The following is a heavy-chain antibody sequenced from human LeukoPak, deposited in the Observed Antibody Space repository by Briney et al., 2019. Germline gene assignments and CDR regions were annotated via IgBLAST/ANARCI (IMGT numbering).Heavy chain of an antibody. J-gene: IGHJ4*02. CDR2: ISSGSSYT. D-gene: IGHD3-22*01. CDR1: GFTFSDYY. V-gene: IGHV3-11*06. Sequence: PGGSLRLSCAASGFTFSDYYMSWIRQAPGKGLEWVSYISSGSSYTNYADFVKGRFTISRDNAKNSLYLRMNSLRAEDTAAYYCARGNYYDSSDIDNWGQGTLVTVSS. CDR3: ARGNYYDSSDIDN.